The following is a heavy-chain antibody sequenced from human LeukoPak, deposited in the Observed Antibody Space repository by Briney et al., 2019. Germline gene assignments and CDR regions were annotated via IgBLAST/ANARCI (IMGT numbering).Heavy chain of an antibody. V-gene: IGHV3-66*01. CDR3: AREGIAAAGFDY. Sequence: GGSLRLSCAASGFTVSSNYMSWVRQAPGKGLEWFSVIYSGGSTYYADSVKGRFTISRDNSKNTLYLQMNSLRAEDTAVYYCAREGIAAAGFDYWGQGTLVTVSS. CDR2: IYSGGST. D-gene: IGHD6-13*01. CDR1: GFTVSSNY. J-gene: IGHJ4*02.